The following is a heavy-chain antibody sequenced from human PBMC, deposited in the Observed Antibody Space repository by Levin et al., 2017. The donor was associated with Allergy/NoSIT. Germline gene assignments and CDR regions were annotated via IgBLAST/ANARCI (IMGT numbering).Heavy chain of an antibody. CDR1: GFTFSDYY. CDR2: ISSSGSTI. V-gene: IGHV3-11*01. D-gene: IGHD6-19*01. CDR3: ARAVAGTNWFDP. J-gene: IGHJ5*02. Sequence: GESLKISCAASGFTFSDYYMSWIRQAPGKGLEWVSYISSSGSTIYYADSVKGRFTISRDNAKNSLYLQMNSLRAEDTAVYYCARAVAGTNWFDPWGQGTLVTVSS.